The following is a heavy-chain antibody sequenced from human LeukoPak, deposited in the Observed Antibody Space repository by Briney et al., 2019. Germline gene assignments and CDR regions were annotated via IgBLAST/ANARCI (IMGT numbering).Heavy chain of an antibody. CDR2: INTNTGNP. J-gene: IGHJ4*02. D-gene: IGHD3-10*01. V-gene: IGHV7-4-1*02. Sequence: ASVKVSCKASGYTFTSYAMNWVRQAPGQGLEWMGWINTNTGNPTYAQGFTGRFVFSLDTSASTAYLQISSLKAEDTAVYYCARWDYYGSGSYSYYFDYWGQGTLVTVSS. CDR3: ARWDYYGSGSYSYYFDY. CDR1: GYTFTSYA.